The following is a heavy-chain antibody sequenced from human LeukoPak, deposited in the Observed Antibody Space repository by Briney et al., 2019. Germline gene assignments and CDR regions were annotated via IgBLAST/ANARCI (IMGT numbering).Heavy chain of an antibody. V-gene: IGHV3-23*01. CDR3: ARPRITMVRGASGYFDY. Sequence: GGSLRLSCVASGFTFSSYAMAWVRQAPGKGLEWVSAISGSGGSTYYADSVKGRFTISRDNSKNTLYLQMNSLRAEDTAVYYCARPRITMVRGASGYFDYWGQGTLVTVSS. J-gene: IGHJ4*02. CDR1: GFTFSSYA. CDR2: ISGSGGST. D-gene: IGHD3-10*01.